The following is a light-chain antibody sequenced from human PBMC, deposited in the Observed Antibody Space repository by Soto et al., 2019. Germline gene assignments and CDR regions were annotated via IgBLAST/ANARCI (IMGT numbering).Light chain of an antibody. CDR1: NSDVGVYNY. J-gene: IGLJ1*01. Sequence: QSALTQPASVSGSPGQSITISCTGTNSDVGVYNYVSWYQQHPGKAPKLVIYEVSNRPSGVSNRFSGSKSGNTASLTISGVQAEDEAAYYCSSYTSSSTPLYVFGTGTKVTVL. CDR3: SSYTSSSTPLYV. CDR2: EVS. V-gene: IGLV2-14*01.